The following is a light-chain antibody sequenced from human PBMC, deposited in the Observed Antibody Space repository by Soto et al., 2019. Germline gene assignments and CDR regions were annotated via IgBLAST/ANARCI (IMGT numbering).Light chain of an antibody. CDR3: ISYTSSRTHVV. J-gene: IGLJ2*01. Sequence: QSALTQPASVSGSPGQSITISCTGTNSDVGGYNYVSWYQQHPGKAPKLMIYEVTNRPSGISSRFSGSKSGNTASLTISGLQAEDEGNYYCISYTSSRTHVVFGGGTKLTVL. CDR2: EVT. V-gene: IGLV2-14*01. CDR1: NSDVGGYNY.